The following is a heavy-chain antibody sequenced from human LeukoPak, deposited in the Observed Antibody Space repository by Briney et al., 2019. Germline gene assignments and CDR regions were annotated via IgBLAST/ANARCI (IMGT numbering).Heavy chain of an antibody. D-gene: IGHD3-10*01. V-gene: IGHV1-2*02. Sequence: ASVKVSCKASGYTFTGYYMHWVRQAPGQGLEWTGWINPNSGGTNYAQKFQGRVTMTRDTSISTAYMELSSLRSDDTAVYYCARDLGDTYGSVGDFDYWGQGTLVTVSS. CDR1: GYTFTGYY. CDR2: INPNSGGT. CDR3: ARDLGDTYGSVGDFDY. J-gene: IGHJ4*02.